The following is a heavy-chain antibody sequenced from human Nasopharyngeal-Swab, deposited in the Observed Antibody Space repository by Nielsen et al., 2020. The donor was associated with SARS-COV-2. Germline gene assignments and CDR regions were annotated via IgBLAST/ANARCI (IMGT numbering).Heavy chain of an antibody. D-gene: IGHD3-10*01. CDR2: ISHNSGT. V-gene: IGHV4-59*11. CDR3: ARQGVRAVISH. J-gene: IGHJ4*02. Sequence: SETLSLTCTVSGVSITSQYWSWIRQPPGKGLEWIGYISHNSGTSYNPSLKSRVTMFMDTSKNQFSLRLRSVTAADTAVYYCARQGVRAVISHWGQGTLVTVSS. CDR1: GVSITSQY.